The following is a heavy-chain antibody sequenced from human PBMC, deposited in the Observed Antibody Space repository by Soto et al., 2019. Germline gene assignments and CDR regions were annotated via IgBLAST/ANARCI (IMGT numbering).Heavy chain of an antibody. J-gene: IGHJ4*02. Sequence: GTSVKVTCKASGGTLGTCAIDWVRQAPGQGLEWMGGIIPLFGTAKYAQNFQGRITITADESTNTAYMELRSLRSQDTAVYYCARGVHYDSSGYYYFYWGQGTLVNVSS. CDR3: ARGVHYDSSGYYYFY. CDR2: IIPLFGTA. CDR1: GGTLGTCA. D-gene: IGHD3-22*01. V-gene: IGHV1-69*13.